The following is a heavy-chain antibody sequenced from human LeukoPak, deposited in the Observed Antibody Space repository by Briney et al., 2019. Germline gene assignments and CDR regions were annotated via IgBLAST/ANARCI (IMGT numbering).Heavy chain of an antibody. CDR1: GYTFTSYA. D-gene: IGHD6-19*01. CDR2: INTNTGNP. V-gene: IGHV7-4-1*02. CDR3: ARVLPGQWLGWFDP. J-gene: IGHJ5*02. Sequence: ASVKVSCKASGYTFTSYAMNWVRQAPGQGLEWMGWINTNTGNPTYAQGFTGRFVFSLDTSVSTAYLQISSLKAEDTAVYYCARVLPGQWLGWFDPWGQGTLVTVSS.